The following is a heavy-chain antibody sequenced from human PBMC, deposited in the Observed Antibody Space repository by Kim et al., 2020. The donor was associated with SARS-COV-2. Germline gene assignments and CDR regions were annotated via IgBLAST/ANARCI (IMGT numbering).Heavy chain of an antibody. J-gene: IGHJ1*01. V-gene: IGHV3-23*01. Sequence: GGSLRLSCAASGFTFSRSTMTWVRQAPGKGLECVSSFSSGGDIYYADDVKGRFTISRDNSKNTLYLQMNSLRPEDTAVYFCAKIPWGGGAYTALFVWGQG. D-gene: IGHD3-16*01. CDR2: FSSGGDI. CDR3: AKIPWGGGAYTALFV. CDR1: GFTFSRST.